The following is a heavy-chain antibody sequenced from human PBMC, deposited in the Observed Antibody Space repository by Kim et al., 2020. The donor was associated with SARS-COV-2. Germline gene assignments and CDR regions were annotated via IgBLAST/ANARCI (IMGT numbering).Heavy chain of an antibody. CDR3: ARDKGFGEWLFDY. Sequence: SNPSLKSRVTISVDTSKNQFSLKLSSVTAADTAVYYCARDKGFGEWLFDYWGQGTLVTVSS. V-gene: IGHV4-59*01. D-gene: IGHD3-10*01. J-gene: IGHJ4*02.